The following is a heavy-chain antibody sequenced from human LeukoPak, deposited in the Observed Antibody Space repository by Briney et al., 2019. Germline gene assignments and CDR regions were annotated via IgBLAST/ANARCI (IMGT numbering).Heavy chain of an antibody. CDR1: GVNVSGNY. CDR2: LYADGKT. Sequence: PGGSLRLSCAASGVNVSGNYWHWVRQTPAKGLEWISILYADGKTLYADFVKGRFTFSRDSSKSTLHLQMNSLRAADTAIYFCTYGDYLLTYWGQGTLVSVSS. J-gene: IGHJ4*02. D-gene: IGHD4-17*01. V-gene: IGHV3-66*01. CDR3: TYGDYLLTY.